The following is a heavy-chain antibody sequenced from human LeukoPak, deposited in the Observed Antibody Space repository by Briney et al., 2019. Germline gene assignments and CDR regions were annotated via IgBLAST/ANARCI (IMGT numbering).Heavy chain of an antibody. CDR2: ISYDGSNK. V-gene: IGHV3-30-3*01. D-gene: IGHD2-21*01. Sequence: GGSLRLSCAASGFTFSSYAMHWVRQAPGKGLEWVAVISYDGSNKYYADSVKGRFTISRDNSKNTLYLQMNSLRAEDTAVYYCARDSRLSATWWFDPWGQGTLVTVSS. CDR1: GFTFSSYA. CDR3: ARDSRLSATWWFDP. J-gene: IGHJ5*02.